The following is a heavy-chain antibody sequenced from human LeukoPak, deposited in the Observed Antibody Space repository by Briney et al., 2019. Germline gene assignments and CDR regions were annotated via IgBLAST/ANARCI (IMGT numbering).Heavy chain of an antibody. V-gene: IGHV3-7*01. CDR3: ARDPDSGDAYNWFDP. D-gene: IGHD4-17*01. Sequence: PGGSLTLSCVASGFSFSDYWVSWVRQTPGKGLEWLANVNQYGTEKYYADSMKGRFTISRDNTKNSLYLQMNSLRVEGSGVYYCARDPDSGDAYNWFDPWGQGTQVTVSS. J-gene: IGHJ5*02. CDR2: VNQYGTEK. CDR1: GFSFSDYW.